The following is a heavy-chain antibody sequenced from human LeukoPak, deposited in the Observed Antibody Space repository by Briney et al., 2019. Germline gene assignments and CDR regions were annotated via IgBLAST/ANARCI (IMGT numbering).Heavy chain of an antibody. Sequence: GESLKISCEGSGYSFTSYWIGWVRQMPGKGLEWMGIIYPGDSDTRYSPSFQGQVTISADKSISTAYLQWSSLKASDTAMYYCARGYYDSSGYFTWPFDYWGQGTLVTVSS. CDR3: ARGYYDSSGYFTWPFDY. CDR2: IYPGDSDT. CDR1: GYSFTSYW. J-gene: IGHJ4*02. V-gene: IGHV5-51*01. D-gene: IGHD3-22*01.